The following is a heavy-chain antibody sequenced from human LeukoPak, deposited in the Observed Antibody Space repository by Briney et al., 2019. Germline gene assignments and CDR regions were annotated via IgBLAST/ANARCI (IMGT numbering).Heavy chain of an antibody. V-gene: IGHV1-2*02. CDR1: GYTFTGYY. D-gene: IGHD2-2*02. CDR2: INPNSGGT. CDR3: ARDVFRRGYCSSTSCYTGNWFDP. J-gene: IGHJ5*02. Sequence: ASVKVSCKASGYTFTGYYMHWVRQAPGQGGEGMGWINPNSGGTNYAQKFQGRVTMTRDTSISTAYMELSRLRSDDTAVYYCARDVFRRGYCSSTSCYTGNWFDPWGQGTLVTVSS.